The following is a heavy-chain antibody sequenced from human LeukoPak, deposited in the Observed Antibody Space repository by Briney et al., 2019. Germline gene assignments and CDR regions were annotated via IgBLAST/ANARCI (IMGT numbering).Heavy chain of an antibody. Sequence: GSLRLSCAASGFTFTSYAMSWFRQAPGKGLEWVAGIIESGSGAWYADSVKGRFTISRDNSKNTLYLEMISLRADDTAVYYCAKDYKVRSGEPPVDYWGQGTLVTVSS. CDR3: AKDYKVRSGEPPVDY. CDR1: GFTFTSYA. CDR2: IIESGSGA. V-gene: IGHV3-23*01. J-gene: IGHJ4*02. D-gene: IGHD7-27*01.